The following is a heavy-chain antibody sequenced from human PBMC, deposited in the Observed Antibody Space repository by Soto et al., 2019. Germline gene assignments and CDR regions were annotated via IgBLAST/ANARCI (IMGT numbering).Heavy chain of an antibody. D-gene: IGHD6-13*01. V-gene: IGHV4-31*03. J-gene: IGHJ5*02. CDR1: GGSISSGGYY. Sequence: QVQLQESGPGLVKPSQTLSLTCSVSGGSISSGGYYWSWIRQHPGKGLEWIGYIYYSGSTYYNPSLNSRVTISVETSKNQFSLKLNSVTSADSAVYYCARAKKAIAAAENWFDPWGQGTLVTVSS. CDR3: ARAKKAIAAAENWFDP. CDR2: IYYSGST.